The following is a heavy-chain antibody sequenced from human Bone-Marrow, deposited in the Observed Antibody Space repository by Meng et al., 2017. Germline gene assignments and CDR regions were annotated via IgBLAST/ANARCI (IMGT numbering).Heavy chain of an antibody. Sequence: GSLRPSCTVPGGSITSYYWSWNRQPPGKGLEWIGYIYYSGSTNYNPSLKSRVTISVDTSKNQFSLKLSSVTAADTAVYYCARDYSGYTYGYGYYYGMDVWGQGTTVTVSS. D-gene: IGHD5-18*01. J-gene: IGHJ6*02. CDR2: IYYSGST. CDR3: ARDYSGYTYGYGYYYGMDV. V-gene: IGHV4-59*01. CDR1: GGSITSYY.